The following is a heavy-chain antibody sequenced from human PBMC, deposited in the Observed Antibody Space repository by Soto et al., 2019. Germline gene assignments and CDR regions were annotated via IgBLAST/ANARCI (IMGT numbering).Heavy chain of an antibody. Sequence: QVQLQQSGAGLLKPSETLSLTCDVYGGSFSDYIWTWIRQTPGKGLQWIGQINHSGSANYNPSLKMRATLSVHTSSSQFSLELSSVTAADTAVYYCARGLISGSHYSGGWYYFDSWGQGTQVTVSS. CDR2: INHSGSA. D-gene: IGHD1-26*01. V-gene: IGHV4-34*01. CDR3: ARGLISGSHYSGGWYYFDS. J-gene: IGHJ4*02. CDR1: GGSFSDYI.